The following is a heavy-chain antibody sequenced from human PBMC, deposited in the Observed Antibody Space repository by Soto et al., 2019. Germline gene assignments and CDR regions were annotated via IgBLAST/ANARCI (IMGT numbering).Heavy chain of an antibody. CDR2: INLRGGTT. D-gene: IGHD4-17*01. Sequence: QVQLVQSGPEVRKPGASVRLSCATSGYNFNQYYIHWVRQAPGQGLEWMGIINLRGGTTEYAHKFRGRVTVTGDTSTRTAYMELSSLRSEDTAVYFCARGPDDSDVPRWDHWVQGTLITVSS. J-gene: IGHJ4*02. CDR3: ARGPDDSDVPRWDH. V-gene: IGHV1-46*02. CDR1: GYNFNQYY.